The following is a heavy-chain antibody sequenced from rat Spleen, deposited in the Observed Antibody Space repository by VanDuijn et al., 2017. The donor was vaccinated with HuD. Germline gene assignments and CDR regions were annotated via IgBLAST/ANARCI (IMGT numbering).Heavy chain of an antibody. J-gene: IGHJ2*01. CDR3: ARRHYGYTDYFDY. Sequence: EVQLVESGGGLVQPGRSLKLSCAASGFTFSDYNMAWVRQAPKKGLEWVATISSDGRRNYYRDSVKGRFTISRDNAKSTLYLQMGSLRSEDTATYYCARRHYGYTDYFDYWGQGVMVTVSS. D-gene: IGHD1-6*01. CDR1: GFTFSDYN. V-gene: IGHV5-7*01. CDR2: ISSDGRRN.